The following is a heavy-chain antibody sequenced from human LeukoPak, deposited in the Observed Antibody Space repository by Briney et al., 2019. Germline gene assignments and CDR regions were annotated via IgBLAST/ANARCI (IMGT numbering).Heavy chain of an antibody. V-gene: IGHV4-39*07. Sequence: SETLSLTCTVSGGSISSSSYYWGWIRQPPGKGLEWIGSIYYSGSTYYNPSLKSRVTISVDTSKNQFSLKLSSVTAADTAVYYCARDGGIAAAAAFDIWGQGTMVTVSS. CDR3: ARDGGIAAAAAFDI. CDR2: IYYSGST. CDR1: GGSISSSSYY. J-gene: IGHJ3*02. D-gene: IGHD6-13*01.